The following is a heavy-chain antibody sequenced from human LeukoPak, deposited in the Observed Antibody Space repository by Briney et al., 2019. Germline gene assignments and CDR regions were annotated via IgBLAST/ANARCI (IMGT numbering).Heavy chain of an antibody. Sequence: GGSLRLSCAASGFTFSSYWMSWVRQAPGKGLEWVANIKQDGSEKYYVDSVKGRFTISRDNAKNSLYLQMNSLRAEDTAVYYCARDLEVVVAATNVIDYWGQGTLVTVSS. J-gene: IGHJ4*02. CDR3: ARDLEVVVAATNVIDY. CDR2: IKQDGSEK. V-gene: IGHV3-7*03. CDR1: GFTFSSYW. D-gene: IGHD2-15*01.